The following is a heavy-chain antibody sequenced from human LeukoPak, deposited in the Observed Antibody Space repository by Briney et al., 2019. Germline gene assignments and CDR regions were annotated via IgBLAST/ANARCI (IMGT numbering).Heavy chain of an antibody. V-gene: IGHV4-61*02. Sequence: SQTLSLTCTVSGGSISSGSYYWSWIRQPAGKGPEWIGRIYTSGSTNYNPSLKSRVTVSVDTSKNQFSLKLSSVTAADTAVYYCAREGRNFFDPWGQGSLVTVSS. J-gene: IGHJ5*02. CDR2: IYTSGST. CDR3: AREGRNFFDP. CDR1: GGSISSGSYY.